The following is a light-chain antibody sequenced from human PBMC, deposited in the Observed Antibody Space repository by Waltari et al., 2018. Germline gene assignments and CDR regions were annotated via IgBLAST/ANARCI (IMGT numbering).Light chain of an antibody. CDR3: QSYDSSLSGWV. J-gene: IGLJ3*02. Sequence: QSVLTQPPSVSGAPGQRVTISCTGSSSNIGALYDVHWYQQLPGAAPKLLISDVNHRPSGVPTRLSGSKSGTSASLAITGLQAEDEADYYCQSYDSSLSGWVFGGGTKLTVL. CDR2: DVN. CDR1: SSNIGALYD. V-gene: IGLV1-40*01.